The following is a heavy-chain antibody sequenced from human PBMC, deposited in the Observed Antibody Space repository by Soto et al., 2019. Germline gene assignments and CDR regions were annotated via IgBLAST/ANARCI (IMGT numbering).Heavy chain of an antibody. Sequence: ASVKVSCKASGYTFTSYYMHWVRQAPGQGLEWMGIINPSGGSTSYAQKFQGRVTMTRDTSTSTVYLELSSLRSEDTAVYYCARGGGDSGSYYYGMDVWGQGTTVTVSS. CDR3: ARGGGDSGSYYYGMDV. V-gene: IGHV1-46*01. D-gene: IGHD1-26*01. J-gene: IGHJ6*02. CDR2: INPSGGST. CDR1: GYTFTSYY.